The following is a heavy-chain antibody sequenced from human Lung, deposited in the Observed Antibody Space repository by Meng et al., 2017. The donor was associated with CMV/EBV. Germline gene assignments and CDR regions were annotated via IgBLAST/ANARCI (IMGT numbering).Heavy chain of an antibody. V-gene: IGHV4-31*03. J-gene: IGHJ5*02. Sequence: VQQPESGPGLVKPSQTLSLTCTVSGGSISSGGFYWSWIRQHPGKGLEWIGYIYYSGSTYYNPSLRSRVAISIDTSKNQFSLKLTSVTAADTAVYFCARTNYGDYNWFDPWGQGTLVTVSS. CDR3: ARTNYGDYNWFDP. D-gene: IGHD4-17*01. CDR2: IYYSGST. CDR1: GGSISSGGFY.